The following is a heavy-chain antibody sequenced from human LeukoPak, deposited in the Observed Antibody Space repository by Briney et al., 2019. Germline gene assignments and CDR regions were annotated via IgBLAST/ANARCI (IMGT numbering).Heavy chain of an antibody. CDR1: GYTFTSYD. V-gene: IGHV1-8*03. J-gene: IGHJ3*02. D-gene: IGHD6-19*01. CDR3: ARDLGYSSGWAVGAFDI. CDR2: MNPNSGNT. Sequence: ASVKVSCKASGYTFTSYDINWVRQATGQGLEWMGWMNPNSGNTGYAQKFQGRVTITRNTSISTAYMELSSLRSEDTAVYYCARDLGYSSGWAVGAFDIWGQGTMVTVSS.